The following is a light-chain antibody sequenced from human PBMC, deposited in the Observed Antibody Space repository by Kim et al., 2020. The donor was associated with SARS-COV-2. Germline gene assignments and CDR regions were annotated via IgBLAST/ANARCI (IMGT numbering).Light chain of an antibody. V-gene: IGLV7-43*01. CDR2: DTY. CDR1: TGAVTINYH. CDR3: LLFYGGSWV. Sequence: QAVVTQEPSLTVSPGRTVTLTCASTTGAVTINYHPNWFQQKPGQPHRALIYDTYNKHSWTPARFSASLLGGKAALTLSGVQPEDEAEYYCLLFYGGSWVFGGGTQLTVL. J-gene: IGLJ3*02.